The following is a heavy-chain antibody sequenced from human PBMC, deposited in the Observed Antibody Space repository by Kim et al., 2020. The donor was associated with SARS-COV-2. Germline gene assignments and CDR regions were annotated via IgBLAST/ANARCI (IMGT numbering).Heavy chain of an antibody. J-gene: IGHJ3*02. V-gene: IGHV1-24*01. CDR2: ET. CDR3: ATDKGGSYPI. D-gene: IGHD1-26*01. Sequence: ETIYAQKFQGRVTMTEDTSTDTAYMELSSLRSEDTAVYYCATDKGGSYPIWGQGTMVTVSS.